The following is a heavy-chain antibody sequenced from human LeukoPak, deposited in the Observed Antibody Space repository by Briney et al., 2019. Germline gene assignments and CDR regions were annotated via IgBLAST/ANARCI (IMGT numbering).Heavy chain of an antibody. V-gene: IGHV1-69*05. Sequence: GASVKVSCKASGGTFSSYAISWVRQAPGQGLGWMGGIIPIFGTANYAQKFQGRVTITTDESTSTAYMELSSLRSEDTAVYYCARVSYSSTYFDYWGQGTLVTVSS. CDR2: IIPIFGTA. CDR1: GGTFSSYA. J-gene: IGHJ4*02. D-gene: IGHD6-13*01. CDR3: ARVSYSSTYFDY.